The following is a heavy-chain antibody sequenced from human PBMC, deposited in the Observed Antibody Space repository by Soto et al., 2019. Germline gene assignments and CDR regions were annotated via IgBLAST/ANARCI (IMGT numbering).Heavy chain of an antibody. CDR3: ARDLKIHLWSFDY. Sequence: QVQLVESGGGVVQPGGSLRLSCAASGFSFSTYPMHWVRQAPGKGLEWVSVISYDGSKEYYADSVKGRFTISRDNXKNTLYLQMNSLRAEDTALYYCARDLKIHLWSFDYWGQGTLVTVSS. D-gene: IGHD5-18*01. V-gene: IGHV3-30-3*01. J-gene: IGHJ4*02. CDR1: GFSFSTYP. CDR2: ISYDGSKE.